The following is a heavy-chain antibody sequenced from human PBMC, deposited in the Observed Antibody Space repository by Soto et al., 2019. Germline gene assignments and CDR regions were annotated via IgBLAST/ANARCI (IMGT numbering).Heavy chain of an antibody. J-gene: IGHJ6*02. V-gene: IGHV3-30*04. D-gene: IGHD1-26*01. CDR3: AKDHPRPYRGYYYSYGMDV. Sequence: GGSLRLSCAASGFTFRNYAMHWVRQAPGKGLEWLAVISYDGSNKYYADSVKGRFTISRDNSKNTLYLQMNSLRAEDTAVYYCAKDHPRPYRGYYYSYGMDVWGQGTTVTGSS. CDR1: GFTFRNYA. CDR2: ISYDGSNK.